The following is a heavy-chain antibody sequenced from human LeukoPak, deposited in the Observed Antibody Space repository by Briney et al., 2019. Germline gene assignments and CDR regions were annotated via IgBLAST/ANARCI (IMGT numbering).Heavy chain of an antibody. V-gene: IGHV3-21*01. D-gene: IGHD2-8*02. Sequence: GGSLRLSCAASGFTFSSYSMNWVRQAPGKGLEWVSSISSSSSYIYYADSVKGRFTISRDNAKNSLYLQMNSLRAEDTAVYYCARDLVRLVYAFDIWGQGTMVTVSS. CDR1: GFTFSSYS. J-gene: IGHJ3*02. CDR2: ISSSSSYI. CDR3: ARDLVRLVYAFDI.